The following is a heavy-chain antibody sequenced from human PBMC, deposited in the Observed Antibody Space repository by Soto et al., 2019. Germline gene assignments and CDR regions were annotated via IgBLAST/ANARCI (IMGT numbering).Heavy chain of an antibody. J-gene: IGHJ4*02. CDR3: ARRSPRYGIDD. V-gene: IGHV1-3*04. CDR2: INTGNGDT. CDR1: GYTFTGNL. D-gene: IGHD1-1*01. Sequence: ASVKVSCKASGYTFTGNLMHWVRQAPGQTLEWLGWINTGNGDTKYSQKLQARLTITRDPSANTAYMELSGLRSEDTAVYYCARRSPRYGIDDWGQGTLVTVSS.